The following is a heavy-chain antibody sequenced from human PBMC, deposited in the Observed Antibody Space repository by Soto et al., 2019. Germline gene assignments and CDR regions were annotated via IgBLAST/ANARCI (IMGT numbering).Heavy chain of an antibody. D-gene: IGHD1-7*01. Sequence: PGGSLRHSCAASGLTFSSYSMSWVRQATGKGLEWVSSISSSSSYIYYADSVKGRFTISRDNAKNSLYLQMNSLRAEDTAVYYCARENLLYYYGMDVWGQGTTVTVSS. CDR2: ISSSSSYI. CDR1: GLTFSSYS. J-gene: IGHJ6*02. V-gene: IGHV3-21*01. CDR3: ARENLLYYYGMDV.